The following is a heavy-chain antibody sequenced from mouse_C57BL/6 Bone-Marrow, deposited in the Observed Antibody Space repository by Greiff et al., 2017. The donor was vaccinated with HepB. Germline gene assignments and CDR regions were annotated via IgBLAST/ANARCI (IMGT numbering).Heavy chain of an antibody. CDR1: GFTFSDYY. Sequence: EVQLVESEGGLVQPGSSMKLSCTASGFTFSDYYMAWVRQVPEKGLEWVANINYDGRSTYYLDSLKSRFIISRDNAKNILYLQMSSLKSEDTATYYCARDWGRDYYDPFAYWGQGTLVTVSA. V-gene: IGHV5-16*01. CDR2: INYDGRST. CDR3: ARDWGRDYYDPFAY. D-gene: IGHD1-1*01. J-gene: IGHJ3*01.